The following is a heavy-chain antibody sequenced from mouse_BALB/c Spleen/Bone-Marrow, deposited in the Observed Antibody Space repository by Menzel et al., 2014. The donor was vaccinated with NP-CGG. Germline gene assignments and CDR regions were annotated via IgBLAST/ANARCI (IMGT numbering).Heavy chain of an antibody. CDR2: IRSKPNNHAT. D-gene: IGHD2-1*01. Sequence: EVMLVESGGGLAQPGGSMKLSCVASGFTFSDAWMDWVRQSPEKGLEWVAEIRSKPNNHATYYAESVKGRFTISRDDSXXSVYLQMNSLRAEDTGIYYCMDGNLFAYWGQGTLVTVSA. V-gene: IGHV6-6*01. CDR3: MDGNLFAY. J-gene: IGHJ3*01. CDR1: GFTFSDAW.